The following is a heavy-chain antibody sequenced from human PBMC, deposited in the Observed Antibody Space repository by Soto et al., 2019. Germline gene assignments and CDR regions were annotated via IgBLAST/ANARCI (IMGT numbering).Heavy chain of an antibody. D-gene: IGHD3-22*01. J-gene: IGHJ6*02. CDR1: GGSISSGGYY. CDR2: IYYSGST. V-gene: IGHV4-31*03. Sequence: SETLSLTCTVSGGSISSGGYYWSWIRQHPGKGLEWIGYIYYSGSTYYNPSLKSRVTISVDTSKNQFSLKLSSVTAADTAVYYCARDSSYDSSGYYHNPRDYYYYGMDVWGQGTTVTVS. CDR3: ARDSSYDSSGYYHNPRDYYYYGMDV.